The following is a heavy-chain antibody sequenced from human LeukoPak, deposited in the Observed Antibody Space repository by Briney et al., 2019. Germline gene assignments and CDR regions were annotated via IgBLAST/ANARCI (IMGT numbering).Heavy chain of an antibody. CDR3: ARHPKYCSGGSCYDY. D-gene: IGHD2-15*01. CDR1: GYSFTSYW. CDR2: IYPGDSDT. V-gene: IGHV5-51*01. J-gene: IGHJ4*02. Sequence: GESLKISCKGSGYSFTSYWIGWVRQMPGKGLEWMGIIYPGDSDTRYSPSFQGQVTISADKSISTAYLQWSSLKASDTAMYYCARHPKYCSGGSCYDYWGQGTLVTVSS.